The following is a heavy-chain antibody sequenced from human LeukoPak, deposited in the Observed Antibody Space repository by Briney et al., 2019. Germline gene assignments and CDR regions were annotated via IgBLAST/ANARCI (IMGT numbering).Heavy chain of an antibody. CDR3: ANLGSSSSSWIKTNDY. CDR2: IRYDGSIK. D-gene: IGHD6-13*01. V-gene: IGHV3-30*02. CDR1: GFTFSSYG. Sequence: GGSLRLSCAASGFTFSSYGMHWVRQAPGKGLEWVAFIRYDGSIKYYADSVKGRFTISRDNSKNTLYLQMNSLRAEGTAVYYCANLGSSSSSWIKTNDYWGQGTLVTVSS. J-gene: IGHJ4*02.